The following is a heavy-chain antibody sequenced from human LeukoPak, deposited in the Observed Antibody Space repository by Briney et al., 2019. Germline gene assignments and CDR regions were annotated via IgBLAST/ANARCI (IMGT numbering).Heavy chain of an antibody. Sequence: TGESLKISCKGSGYSFTSYWIGWVRQMPGKGLEWMGIIYPGDSDTRYSPSFQGQVTISADKSISTAYLQWSSLKASDTAMYYCARHSELRYFDWPSDYWGQGTLVTVSS. J-gene: IGHJ4*02. V-gene: IGHV5-51*01. CDR3: ARHSELRYFDWPSDY. D-gene: IGHD3-9*01. CDR2: IYPGDSDT. CDR1: GYSFTSYW.